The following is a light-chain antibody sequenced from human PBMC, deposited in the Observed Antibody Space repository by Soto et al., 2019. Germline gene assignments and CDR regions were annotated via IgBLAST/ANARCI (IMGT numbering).Light chain of an antibody. CDR1: SSSIGSNY. V-gene: IGLV1-47*01. Sequence: QSVLTQPPSASGTPGQRVTISCSGSSSSIGSNYVYWYQQLPGTAPKLLIYRNNQRPSGVPDRFSGSKSGTSASLAISGLRSEDEADYYCAAWEDSLSGPVFGGGTQLTVL. J-gene: IGLJ7*01. CDR2: RNN. CDR3: AAWEDSLSGPV.